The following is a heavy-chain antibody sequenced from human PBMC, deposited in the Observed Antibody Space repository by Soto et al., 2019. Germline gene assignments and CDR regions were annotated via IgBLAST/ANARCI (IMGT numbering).Heavy chain of an antibody. CDR1: GGSISSSNW. V-gene: IGHV4-4*02. Sequence: SETLSLTCAVSGGSISSSNWWSWVRQPPGKGLEWIGEIYHSGSTNYNPSLKSRVTISVDKSKNQFSLKLSSVTGADTAVYYCARVPTVTHLFYYYYGMDVWGQGTTVTVSS. D-gene: IGHD4-4*01. CDR3: ARVPTVTHLFYYYYGMDV. CDR2: IYHSGST. J-gene: IGHJ6*02.